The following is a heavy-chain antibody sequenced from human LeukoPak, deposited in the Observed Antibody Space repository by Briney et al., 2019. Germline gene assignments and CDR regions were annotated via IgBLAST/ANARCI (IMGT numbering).Heavy chain of an antibody. CDR1: GFTFSSYG. CDR3: ARDSAAAGKAFDT. V-gene: IGHV3-33*01. Sequence: GRSLRLSCAASGFTFSSYGMHWVRQAPGKGLEWVAVIWYDGSNKYYADSVKGRFTISRDNSKNTLYLQMNSLRAEDTAVYYCARDSAAAGKAFDTWGQGTMVTVSS. CDR2: IWYDGSNK. J-gene: IGHJ3*02. D-gene: IGHD6-13*01.